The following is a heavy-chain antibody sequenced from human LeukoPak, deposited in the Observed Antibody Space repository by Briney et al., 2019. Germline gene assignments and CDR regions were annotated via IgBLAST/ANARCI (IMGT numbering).Heavy chain of an antibody. Sequence: GGSLRLSCAASGFTFSHYAMSWVRQAPGKGLEWVSDISGDGGSTYYADSVKGLFTISRDNSKSTVYLQMSSLRAEDTAIYYCAKDYEASTSWREFFDFWGQGTLVTVSS. CDR2: ISGDGGST. CDR1: GFTFSHYA. V-gene: IGHV3-23*01. J-gene: IGHJ4*02. CDR3: AKDYEASTSWREFFDF. D-gene: IGHD6-13*01.